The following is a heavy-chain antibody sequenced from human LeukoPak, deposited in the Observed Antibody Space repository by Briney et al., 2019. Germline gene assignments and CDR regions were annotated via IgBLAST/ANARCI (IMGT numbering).Heavy chain of an antibody. CDR3: AKDRRSTAAAIDY. Sequence: PGGSLRLSCAASGFTFSSYGMHWVRQAPGKGLEWVAFIRYDGSNKYYADSVKGRFTISRDNSKNKLYLQMNSLRAEDTAVYYCAKDRRSTAAAIDYWGQGTLVTVSS. D-gene: IGHD6-13*01. CDR1: GFTFSSYG. V-gene: IGHV3-30*02. J-gene: IGHJ4*02. CDR2: IRYDGSNK.